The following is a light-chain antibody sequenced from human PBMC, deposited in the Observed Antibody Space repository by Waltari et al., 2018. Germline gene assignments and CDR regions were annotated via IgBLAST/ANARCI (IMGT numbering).Light chain of an antibody. CDR3: AAWDDSPSGHVV. V-gene: IGLV1-47*02. CDR2: TDD. Sequence: SCSGSNSNIGRHYVYWYQQLPGTAPKLLIYTDDQRAAGVPDRVSASKSGTSASLAIRGLRSEDEADYYCAAWDDSPSGHVVFGGGTRLTVL. J-gene: IGLJ2*01. CDR1: NSNIGRHY.